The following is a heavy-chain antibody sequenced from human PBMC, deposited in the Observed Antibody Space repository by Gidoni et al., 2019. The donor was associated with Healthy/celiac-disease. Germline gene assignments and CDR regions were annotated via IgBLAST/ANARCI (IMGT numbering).Heavy chain of an antibody. J-gene: IGHJ5*02. Sequence: EVQLVESGGGWVQPGGSLRLACAASGFTVSSNYMGWVRQAPGKGLEWVSVIYSGGSTYYADSVKGRFTISSDNSKNTLYLQMNSLSAEDTAVYYCAYVFDPWGQGTLVTVSS. D-gene: IGHD3-16*01. CDR2: IYSGGST. CDR1: GFTVSSNY. CDR3: AYVFDP. V-gene: IGHV3-66*01.